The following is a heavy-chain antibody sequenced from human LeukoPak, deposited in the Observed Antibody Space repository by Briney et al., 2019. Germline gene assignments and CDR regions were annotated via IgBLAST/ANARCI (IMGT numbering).Heavy chain of an antibody. CDR1: GYTFTSYG. D-gene: IGHD2-2*01. V-gene: IGHV1-18*01. CDR2: ISAYNGNT. CDR3: AREQIVVVPAATGALDY. J-gene: IGHJ4*02. Sequence: ASVKVSCKASGYTFTSYGISWVRQAPGQGLEWMGWISAYNGNTNYAQKLQGRVTVTTDTSTSTAYMELRSLRSDDTAVYYCAREQIVVVPAATGALDYWGQGTLVTVSS.